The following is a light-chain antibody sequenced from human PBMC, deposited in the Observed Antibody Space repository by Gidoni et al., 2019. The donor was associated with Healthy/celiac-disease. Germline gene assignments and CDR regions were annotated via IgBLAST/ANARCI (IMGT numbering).Light chain of an antibody. CDR1: QGIIKD. Sequence: AIQMTQSPSSLSASVGDRVTITCRASQGIIKDLGWYQQKPGQAPKRLIYAASSLQSGVPSRFSGSGSGTDFTLTISSLQPEDFATYYCLKDYNYPLTFGGGTKVEIK. V-gene: IGKV1-6*01. J-gene: IGKJ4*01. CDR2: AAS. CDR3: LKDYNYPLT.